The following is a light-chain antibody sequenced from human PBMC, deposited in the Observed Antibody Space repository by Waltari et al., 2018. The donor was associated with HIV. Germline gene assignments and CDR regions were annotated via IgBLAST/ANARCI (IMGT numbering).Light chain of an antibody. CDR1: KLGDNY. CDR3: QAWDSGTWV. J-gene: IGLJ3*02. Sequence: SYELTQPPSVSVSPGQTASITCSGDKLGDNYACWYQQKPGQSPVLVIYQDSKRPSGIPARFSGSNSGNTATLTIRGTQAMDEADYYCQAWDSGTWVFGGGTKLTVL. CDR2: QDS. V-gene: IGLV3-1*01.